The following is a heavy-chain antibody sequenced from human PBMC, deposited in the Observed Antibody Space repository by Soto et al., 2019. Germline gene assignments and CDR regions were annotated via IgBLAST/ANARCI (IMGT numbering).Heavy chain of an antibody. CDR2: ISGSGGST. J-gene: IGHJ6*02. CDR1: GFTFSSYA. V-gene: IGHV3-23*01. D-gene: IGHD2-15*01. Sequence: EVQLLESGGGLVQPGGSLRLSCAASGFTFSSYAMSWVRQAPGKGLEWVSAISGSGGSTYYADSVKGRFTISRDNSKNPLYLQMNSLRAEDTAVYYCASVVVAATTYGMDVCGHGTTVTVSS. CDR3: ASVVVAATTYGMDV.